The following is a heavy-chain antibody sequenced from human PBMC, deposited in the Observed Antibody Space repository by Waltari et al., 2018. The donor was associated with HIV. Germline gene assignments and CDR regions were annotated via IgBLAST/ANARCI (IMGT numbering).Heavy chain of an antibody. CDR3: VRDPKTSWGELDY. D-gene: IGHD3-16*01. V-gene: IGHV3-48*02. CDR1: GFVFISYS. CDR2: ISSSVSTI. Sequence: EVQLVESGGGVVQPEESLRLSCAASGFVFISYSMNWVRQAPGEGLEWISVISSSVSTIYYADSVKGRFTVSRDNAENSLYLQMNSLRDEDTAVYYCVRDPKTSWGELDYWGQGTLVAVSS. J-gene: IGHJ4*02.